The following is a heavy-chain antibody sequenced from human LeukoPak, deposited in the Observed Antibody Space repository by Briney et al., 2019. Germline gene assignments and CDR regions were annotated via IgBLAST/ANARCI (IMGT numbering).Heavy chain of an antibody. Sequence: GGSLRLSCAASGFAFSNYAMSWFRQAPGKGLEWVSAIRSGGYITYYADSVKGRFTISRDNAKNSLYLQMNSLRAEDMALYYCANEARPDWDCSSTSCLRYFDYWGQGTLVTVSS. CDR1: GFAFSNYA. D-gene: IGHD2-2*01. CDR2: IRSGGYIT. J-gene: IGHJ4*02. V-gene: IGHV3-23*01. CDR3: ANEARPDWDCSSTSCLRYFDY.